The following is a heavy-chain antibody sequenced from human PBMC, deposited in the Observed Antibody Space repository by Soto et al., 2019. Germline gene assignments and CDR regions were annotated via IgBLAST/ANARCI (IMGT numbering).Heavy chain of an antibody. CDR2: ISYDGSNK. J-gene: IGHJ5*02. V-gene: IGHV3-30*18. Sequence: PGGSLRLSCAASGFTFSSYGMHWVRQAPGKGLEWVAVISYDGSNKYYADSVKGRFTISRDNSKNTLYLQMNSLRAEDTAVYYCAKEYQTYYYDSSGYHWGQGTLVTVSS. CDR3: AKEYQTYYYDSSGYH. D-gene: IGHD3-22*01. CDR1: GFTFSSYG.